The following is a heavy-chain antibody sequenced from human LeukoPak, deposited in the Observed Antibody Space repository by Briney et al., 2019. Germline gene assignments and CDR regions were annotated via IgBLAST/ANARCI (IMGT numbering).Heavy chain of an antibody. CDR2: ITTGDGNT. V-gene: IGHV3-23*01. J-gene: IGHJ4*02. D-gene: IGHD7-27*01. CDR3: AKDGGLWVSAHWGDS. Sequence: GGSLRLSCTASGFTFSSYTMTWVRQAPGKGLKWVSTITTGDGNTYYADSVKGRFTVSRDDSKNTLYLQMNSLRAEDTAVYYCAKDGGLWVSAHWGDSWGRGTLVTVST. CDR1: GFTFSSYT.